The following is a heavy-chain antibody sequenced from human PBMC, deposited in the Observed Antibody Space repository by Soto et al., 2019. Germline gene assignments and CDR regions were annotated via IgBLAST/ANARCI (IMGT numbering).Heavy chain of an antibody. CDR2: ISAYNGNT. D-gene: IGHD3-22*01. CDR3: AFGDYYDSSGYYFYY. CDR1: GYTFTSYG. V-gene: IGHV1-18*01. Sequence: ASVKVSCKASGYTFTSYGISWVRQAPGQGLEWMGWISAYNGNTNYAQKLQGRVTMTTDTSTSTAYTELRSLRSDDTAVYYCAFGDYYDSSGYYFYYWGQGTLVTVSS. J-gene: IGHJ4*02.